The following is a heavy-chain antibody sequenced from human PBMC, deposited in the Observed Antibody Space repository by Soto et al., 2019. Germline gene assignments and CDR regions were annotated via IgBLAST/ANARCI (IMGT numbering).Heavy chain of an antibody. J-gene: IGHJ3*02. CDR2: ISAYNGNT. D-gene: IGHD1-1*01. CDR3: ARVRHDGAFDI. Sequence: ASVKVSCRASRYTLTSYCIIWVRQAPGQALEWMGWISAYNGNTNYAQKLQGRVPMTTDTSTSTASMELRSLRSDDTAVYYCARVRHDGAFDIWGQGTMVPVSS. V-gene: IGHV1-18*01. CDR1: RYTLTSYC.